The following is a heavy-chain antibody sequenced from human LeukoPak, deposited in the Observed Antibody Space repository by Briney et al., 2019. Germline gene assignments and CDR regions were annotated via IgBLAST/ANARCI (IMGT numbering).Heavy chain of an antibody. D-gene: IGHD5/OR15-5a*01. CDR3: ARASVYRHHNDY. CDR1: GYTFTSYG. V-gene: IGHV1-18*01. CDR2: INIYNGDT. Sequence: ASVKVSCKASGYTFTSYGITWVRQAPGQGLEWMGWINIYNGDTNYAQKLQGRLTMTKDTSTTTVYMELRSLRSDDTAVYFCARASVYRHHNDYWGQGTLVTVSS. J-gene: IGHJ4*02.